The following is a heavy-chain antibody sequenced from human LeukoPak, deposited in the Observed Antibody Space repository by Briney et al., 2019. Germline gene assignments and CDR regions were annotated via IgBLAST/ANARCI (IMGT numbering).Heavy chain of an antibody. Sequence: PGGSLRLSCAASGFTFTNYAMSWVRQPPGKGLEWVSSISLGGVSTYFADSVQGRFTISRDDSKNTLYLQMNSLRAEDTAVYCCAKFGGAMTVVEPDSDSWGQGTLVTVSS. D-gene: IGHD3-22*01. CDR1: GFTFTNYA. CDR3: AKFGGAMTVVEPDSDS. J-gene: IGHJ4*02. V-gene: IGHV3-23*01. CDR2: ISLGGVST.